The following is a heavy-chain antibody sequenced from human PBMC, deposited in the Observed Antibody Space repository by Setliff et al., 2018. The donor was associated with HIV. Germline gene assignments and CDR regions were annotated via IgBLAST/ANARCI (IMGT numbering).Heavy chain of an antibody. CDR1: GFTFSSYS. D-gene: IGHD3-3*01. CDR2: ISSSSRSK. CDR3: ARDVSWRVRTYIDY. J-gene: IGHJ4*02. Sequence: GGSLRLSCAASGFTFSSYSMNWVRQAPGKGLEWVSSISSSSRSKCYADSVKGRFTISRDNAKNSLYLQMNSLTAEDTAVYYCARDVSWRVRTYIDYWGQGALVTVSS. V-gene: IGHV3-21*01.